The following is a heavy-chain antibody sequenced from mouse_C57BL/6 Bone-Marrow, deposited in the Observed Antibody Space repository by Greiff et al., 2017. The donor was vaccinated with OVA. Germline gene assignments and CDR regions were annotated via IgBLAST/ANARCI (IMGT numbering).Heavy chain of an antibody. Sequence: QVQLQQPGAELVKPGASVKLSCKASGYTFTSYWMHWVKQRPGRGLEWIGRIDPNSGGTKYNEKFKSKATLTVDKPSSTAYMQLNSLTSEDSAVYSSASDGAMVDAAWFAYWGQGTLLTVSA. CDR2: IDPNSGGT. CDR1: GYTFTSYW. D-gene: IGHD1-1*02. J-gene: IGHJ3*01. V-gene: IGHV1-72*01. CDR3: ASDGAMVDAAWFAY.